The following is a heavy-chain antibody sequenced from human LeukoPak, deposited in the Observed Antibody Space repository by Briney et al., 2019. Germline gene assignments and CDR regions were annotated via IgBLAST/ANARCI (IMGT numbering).Heavy chain of an antibody. D-gene: IGHD3-22*01. CDR2: ISSSSSTI. Sequence: PGGSLKLSWAASGFTFSDYYMSWIRQAPGKGLGGVSYISSSSSTIYYADSVKGRFTISRDNAKNSLYLQMNSLRAEDTAVYYCARDLQYYYDSSGYSRTKAIDYWGQGTLVTVSS. CDR3: ARDLQYYYDSSGYSRTKAIDY. CDR1: GFTFSDYY. J-gene: IGHJ4*02. V-gene: IGHV3-11*04.